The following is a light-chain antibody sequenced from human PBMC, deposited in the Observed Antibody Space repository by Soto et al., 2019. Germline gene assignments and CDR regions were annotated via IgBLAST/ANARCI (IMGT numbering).Light chain of an antibody. Sequence: DIQTTQSPSTLSASVGDRVTITCRASQSISSWLAWYQLKPGKAPKLLIYKASSLESGVPSRFSGSGSGTEFTLTISSLQPDDFATYYCQQYTTYSPVTFGQGTKLEIK. CDR3: QQYTTYSPVT. CDR2: KAS. J-gene: IGKJ2*01. V-gene: IGKV1-5*03. CDR1: QSISSW.